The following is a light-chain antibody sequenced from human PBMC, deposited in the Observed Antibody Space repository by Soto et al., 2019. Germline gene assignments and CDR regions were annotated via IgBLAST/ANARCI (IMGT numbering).Light chain of an antibody. J-gene: IGLJ1*01. CDR2: RVN. Sequence: QLVLTQPPSASGTPGQRVSISCSGSSSNIGKNSVYWYQQLPGTAPKLLIYRVNQRPSGVPDRFSGSKSGTSASLAISGLRSEDEADYYCAAWDDSLSVYVFGSVTKVTVL. CDR1: SSNIGKNS. CDR3: AAWDDSLSVYV. V-gene: IGLV1-47*01.